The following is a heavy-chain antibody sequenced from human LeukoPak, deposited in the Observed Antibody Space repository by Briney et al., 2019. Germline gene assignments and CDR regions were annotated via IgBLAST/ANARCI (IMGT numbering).Heavy chain of an antibody. Sequence: EASVKVSCKASGYTFTSYAISWVRQAPGQGLEWMGGIIPIFGTANYAQKFQGRVTITADESTSTAYMELSSLRSEDTAVYYCARGSLCSSTSCYYFDYWGQGTLVTVSS. CDR3: ARGSLCSSTSCYYFDY. CDR1: GYTFTSYA. J-gene: IGHJ4*02. D-gene: IGHD2-2*01. V-gene: IGHV1-69*13. CDR2: IIPIFGTA.